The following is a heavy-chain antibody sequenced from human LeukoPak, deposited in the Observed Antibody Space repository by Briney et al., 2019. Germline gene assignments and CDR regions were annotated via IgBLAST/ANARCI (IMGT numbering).Heavy chain of an antibody. D-gene: IGHD6-13*01. CDR3: ARSIAAAADDY. CDR2: ISSSSSYI. CDR1: GFTFSSYS. J-gene: IGHJ4*02. Sequence: GVLRLSCAASGFTFSSYSMNWVRQAPGKGLEWVSSISSSSSYIYYADSVKGRFTISRDNAKNSLYLQMNSLRAEDTAVYYCARSIAAAADDYWGQGTLVTVSS. V-gene: IGHV3-21*01.